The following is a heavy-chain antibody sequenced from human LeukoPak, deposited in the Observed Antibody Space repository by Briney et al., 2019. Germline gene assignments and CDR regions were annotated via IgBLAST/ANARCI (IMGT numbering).Heavy chain of an antibody. CDR2: ISGGGETT. CDR3: AGKSPTTTRQHAFDI. Sequence: GASLRLSCVASGFTFNIYPKSWVRQAPGKGLEWVSAISGGGETTLYADSVEGRFTISRDNSRNTLFLQMSSLRAEDTAVYFCAGKSPTTTRQHAFDIWGRGTMVTVSS. CDR1: GFTFNIYP. J-gene: IGHJ3*02. D-gene: IGHD1/OR15-1a*01. V-gene: IGHV3-23*01.